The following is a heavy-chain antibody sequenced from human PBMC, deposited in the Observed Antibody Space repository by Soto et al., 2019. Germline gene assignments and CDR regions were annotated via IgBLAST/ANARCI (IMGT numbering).Heavy chain of an antibody. V-gene: IGHV4-30-2*01. J-gene: IGHJ5*02. CDR2: ISHSGRT. Sequence: QLQLQESGSGLVKPSPTLSLTCAVSGCFISSGGYSWSGIRQPPGKGLGWIGYISHSGRTCYNPSLKRRVSISVYRSKNQFSLKLSSVTAEYTAVYYCATVPDRWGQGTLVTVSS. CDR1: GCFISSGGYS. CDR3: ATVPDR. D-gene: IGHD2-2*01.